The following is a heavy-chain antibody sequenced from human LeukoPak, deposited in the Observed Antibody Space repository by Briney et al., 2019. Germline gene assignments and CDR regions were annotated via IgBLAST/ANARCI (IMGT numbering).Heavy chain of an antibody. J-gene: IGHJ4*02. V-gene: IGHV3-23*01. CDR3: AKGTDRKTYYFDY. CDR2: ISGSGGST. CDR1: GFTFSSYA. Sequence: LAGGSLRLSCAASGFTFSSYAMSWVRQAPGKGLEWVSAISGSGGSTYYADSVKGRFTISRDNSKNTLYLQMNSLRAEDTAVYYCAKGTDRKTYYFDYWGQGTLVTVSS.